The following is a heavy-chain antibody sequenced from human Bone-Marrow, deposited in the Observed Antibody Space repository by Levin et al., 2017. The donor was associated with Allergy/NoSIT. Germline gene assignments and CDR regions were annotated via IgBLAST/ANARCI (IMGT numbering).Heavy chain of an antibody. CDR3: ASAMSYYDSRGSEGMHF. D-gene: IGHD3-22*01. CDR1: GFTFSTST. Sequence: GGSLRLSCAASGFTFSTSTMHWVRQAPGKGLEWVSSISGGSDYIHYSDSVRGRFTISRDNANNSLSLQMNSLRAEDTAVYYCASAMSYYDSRGSEGMHFWGQGSLVTVSS. J-gene: IGHJ4*02. V-gene: IGHV3-21*06. CDR2: ISGGSDYI.